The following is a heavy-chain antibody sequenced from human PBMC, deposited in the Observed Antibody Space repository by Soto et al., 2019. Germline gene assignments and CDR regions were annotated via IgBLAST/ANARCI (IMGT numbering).Heavy chain of an antibody. J-gene: IGHJ5*02. D-gene: IGHD2-15*01. V-gene: IGHV3-23*01. CDR2: ISGSGGST. CDR1: GFTFSSYA. CDR3: AKDPTTLGYCSGGSCYSGWFDP. Sequence: GGSLRLSCAASGFTFSSYAMSWVRQAPGKGLEWVSAISGSGGSTYYADSVKGRFTISRDNSKNTLYLQMNSLRAEDTAVYYCAKDPTTLGYCSGGSCYSGWFDPWGQGTLVTVSS.